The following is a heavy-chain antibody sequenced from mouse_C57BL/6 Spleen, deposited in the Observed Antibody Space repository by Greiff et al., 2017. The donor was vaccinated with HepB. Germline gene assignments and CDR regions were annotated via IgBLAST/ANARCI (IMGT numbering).Heavy chain of an antibody. CDR2: IDPSDSYT. D-gene: IGHD2-3*01. CDR3: ARGRYGYYGAMDY. Sequence: QVQLQQPGAELVRPGTSVKLSCKASGYTFTSYWMHWVKQRPGQGLEWIGVIDPSDSYTNYNQKFKGKATLTVDTSSSTAYMQLSSLTSEDSAVYYCARGRYGYYGAMDYWGQGTSVTVSS. J-gene: IGHJ4*01. CDR1: GYTFTSYW. V-gene: IGHV1-59*01.